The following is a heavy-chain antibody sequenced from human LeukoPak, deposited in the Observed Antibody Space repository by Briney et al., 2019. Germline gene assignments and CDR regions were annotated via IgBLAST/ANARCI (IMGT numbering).Heavy chain of an antibody. CDR3: SGYDFWSGYYKV. J-gene: IGHJ4*02. D-gene: IGHD3-3*01. CDR2: IYTSGST. Sequence: SETLSLTCTVSGGSISSGSYYWSWIRQPAGKGLEWIARIYTSGSTNYNPSLKRRVTISVDTSKNQFSLKLSSVTAADTAVYYCSGYDFWSGYYKVGGQGTLVTVSS. CDR1: GGSISSGSYY. V-gene: IGHV4-61*02.